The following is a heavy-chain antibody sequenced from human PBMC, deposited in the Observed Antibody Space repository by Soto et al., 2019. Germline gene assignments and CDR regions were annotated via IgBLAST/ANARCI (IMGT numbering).Heavy chain of an antibody. V-gene: IGHV1-8*01. CDR1: GYTFTNYD. CDR2: INTKSGNR. J-gene: IGHJ4*02. D-gene: IGHD4-17*01. CDR3: VRVYGEIDY. Sequence: QVQLVQSGAEVKKPGASLKVSCKASGYTFTNYDINWVRQATGKGLEWMGWINTKSGNRGYAQQFQGRVIMTSSTSITTAYMELSGLRSEDTAVYYCVRVYGEIDYWGQGTLVTVSS.